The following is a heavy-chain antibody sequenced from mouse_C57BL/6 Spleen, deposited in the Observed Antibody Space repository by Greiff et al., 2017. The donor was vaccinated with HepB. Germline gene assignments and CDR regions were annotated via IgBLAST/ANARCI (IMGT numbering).Heavy chain of an antibody. CDR2: ISSGSSTI. D-gene: IGHD1-1*01. CDR1: GFTFSDYG. J-gene: IGHJ4*01. Sequence: DVKLVESGGGLVKPGGSLKLSCAASGFTFSDYGMHWVRQAPEKGLEWVAYISSGSSTIYYADTVKGRFTISRDNATNTLFLQMTSLRSEDTAMYYCARRTTVVEGDAMDYWGQGTSVTVSS. V-gene: IGHV5-17*01. CDR3: ARRTTVVEGDAMDY.